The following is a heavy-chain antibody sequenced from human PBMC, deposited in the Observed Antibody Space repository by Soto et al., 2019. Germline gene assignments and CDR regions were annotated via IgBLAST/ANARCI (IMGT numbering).Heavy chain of an antibody. CDR1: GYIFTDYY. J-gene: IGHJ5*02. D-gene: IGHD3-16*01. CDR3: AGGSPRDSFGGWYDP. Sequence: GASVKVSCKASGYIFTDYYMNWVRQAPGQGLEWVGWISPDSGATNYAQKFQGRVTMTRDTSINTAYMELYRLTSDDTAVYYCAGGSPRDSFGGWYDPWGQGSLVTGSS. CDR2: ISPDSGAT. V-gene: IGHV1-2*02.